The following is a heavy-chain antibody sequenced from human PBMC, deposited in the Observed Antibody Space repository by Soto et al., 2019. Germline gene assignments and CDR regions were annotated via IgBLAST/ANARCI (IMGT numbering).Heavy chain of an antibody. CDR2: TYYRSRWYS. CDR1: GDTVSSNSVA. V-gene: IGHV6-1*01. CDR3: ARSEADPNYYYSGMDV. Sequence: PSQTLSLTCVGSGDTVSSNSVAWNWVRQSPSRGLEWLGRTYYRSRWYSDYAVSVRSRIDINADTSKNQVSLQLNSVTPEDTAVYSCARSEADPNYYYSGMDVWGQGTTVTVSS. J-gene: IGHJ6*02.